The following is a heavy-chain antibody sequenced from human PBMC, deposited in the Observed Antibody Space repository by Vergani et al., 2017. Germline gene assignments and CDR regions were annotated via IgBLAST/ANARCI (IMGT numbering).Heavy chain of an antibody. CDR2: IKSKTDGGTT. V-gene: IGHV3-15*07. CDR1: GFTFSNAW. CDR3: AKGSLWXGELSSSYYYYMDV. Sequence: EVQLVESGGGLVKPGGSLRLSCAASGFTFSNAWMNWVRQAPGKGLEWVGRIKSKTDGGTTDYAAPVKGRFTISRDDSKNTLYLQMNSLRAEDTAVYYCAKGSLWXGELSSSYYYYMDVWGKGP. J-gene: IGHJ6*03. D-gene: IGHD3-10*01.